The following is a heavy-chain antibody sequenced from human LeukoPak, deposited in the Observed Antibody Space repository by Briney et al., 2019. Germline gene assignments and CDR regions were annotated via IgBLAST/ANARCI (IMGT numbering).Heavy chain of an antibody. V-gene: IGHV4-61*02. CDR2: IYTSGST. J-gene: IGHJ4*02. D-gene: IGHD3-9*01. CDR3: ASSYYISDILTGPFDY. Sequence: PSETLSLTCIVSGGSISSSKYYWSWIRQPAGKGLEWIGRIYTSGSTNYNPSLKSRVTISVDTSKNQFSLKLSSVTAADTAVYYCASSYYISDILTGPFDYWGQGTLVTVSS. CDR1: GGSISSSKYY.